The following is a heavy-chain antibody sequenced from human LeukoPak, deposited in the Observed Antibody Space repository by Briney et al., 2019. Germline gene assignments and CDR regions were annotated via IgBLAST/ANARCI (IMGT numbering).Heavy chain of an antibody. CDR1: GFTFSSYG. D-gene: IGHD3-3*01. Sequence: GGSLRLSCAASGFTFSSYGMPWVRQAPGKGLEWVAVISYDGSNKYYADSVKGRFTISRDNSKNTLYLQMNSLRAEDTAVYYCATNRFEYYYGMDVWGQGTTVTVSS. V-gene: IGHV3-30*03. CDR3: ATNRFEYYYGMDV. J-gene: IGHJ6*02. CDR2: ISYDGSNK.